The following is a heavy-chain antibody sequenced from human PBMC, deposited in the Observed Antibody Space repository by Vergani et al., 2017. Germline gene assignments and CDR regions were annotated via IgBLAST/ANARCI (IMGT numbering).Heavy chain of an antibody. CDR3: ARGSFIGGVAGHFDY. CDR1: GYTFTSYY. CDR2: IIPIFGTA. J-gene: IGHJ4*02. D-gene: IGHD6-19*01. V-gene: IGHV1-69*06. Sequence: QVQLVQSGAEVKKPGASVKVSCKASGYTFTSYYMHWVRQAPGQGLEWMGGIIPIFGTANYAQKFQGRVTITADKSTSTAYMELSSLRSEDTAVYYCARGSFIGGVAGHFDYWGQGTLVTVSS.